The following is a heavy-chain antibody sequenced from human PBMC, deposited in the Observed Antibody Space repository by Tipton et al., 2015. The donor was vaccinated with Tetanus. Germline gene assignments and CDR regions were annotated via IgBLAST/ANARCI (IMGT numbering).Heavy chain of an antibody. V-gene: IGHV4-59*08. D-gene: IGHD5/OR15-5a*01. Sequence: TLSLTCIVSGGSMRSYYWSWIRQPPGKGLEWIGHIYSSGGARYNPSLKSRTTMSVDRSKTQFSLKLSSVTATDTAVYYCARHEESTDYCDNWGQGTLVTVSS. CDR3: ARHEESTDYCDN. J-gene: IGHJ4*02. CDR2: IYSSGGA. CDR1: GGSMRSYY.